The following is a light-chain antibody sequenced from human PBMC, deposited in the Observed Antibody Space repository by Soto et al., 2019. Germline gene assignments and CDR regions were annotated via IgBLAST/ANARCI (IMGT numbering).Light chain of an antibody. Sequence: EIVLTQSPATLSLSPGERATLSCRASQSVSSYLAWYQQTPGQAPRLLIYDPANRATGIPARFSGSGSGTDFTLTISSLEPEDLAVYYCQHRSNWPPYTFGQGTKLEIK. J-gene: IGKJ2*01. CDR3: QHRSNWPPYT. CDR2: DPA. V-gene: IGKV3-11*01. CDR1: QSVSSY.